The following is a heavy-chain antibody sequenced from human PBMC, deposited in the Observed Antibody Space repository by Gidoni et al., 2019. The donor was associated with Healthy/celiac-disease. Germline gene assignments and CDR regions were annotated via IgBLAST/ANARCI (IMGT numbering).Heavy chain of an antibody. CDR3: ARAVGADGSY. J-gene: IGHJ4*02. CDR1: GFTSSTYW. D-gene: IGHD3-10*01. Sequence: EVQLVESGGGLVQPGGSLRRSCAASGFTSSTYWMSWVRQAPGKGLEWVANINQDGSKKYYVDSVKGRFTISRDNANNSLYLRMNSLRAEDTAVYYCARAVGADGSYWGQGTLVTVSS. V-gene: IGHV3-7*01. CDR2: INQDGSKK.